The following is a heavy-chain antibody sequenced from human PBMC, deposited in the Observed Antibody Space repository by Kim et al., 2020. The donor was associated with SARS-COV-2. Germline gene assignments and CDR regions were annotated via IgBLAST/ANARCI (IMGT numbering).Heavy chain of an antibody. J-gene: IGHJ4*02. V-gene: IGHV1-46*01. CDR3: ARGMIVVVPTVYYFDY. Sequence: ASVKVSCKASGYTFTSYYMHWVRQAPGQGLEWMGIINPSGGSTSYAQKFQGRVTMTRDTSTSTVYMELSSLRSEDTAVYYCARGMIVVVPTVYYFDYWGQGTLVTVSS. CDR1: GYTFTSYY. CDR2: INPSGGST. D-gene: IGHD3-22*01.